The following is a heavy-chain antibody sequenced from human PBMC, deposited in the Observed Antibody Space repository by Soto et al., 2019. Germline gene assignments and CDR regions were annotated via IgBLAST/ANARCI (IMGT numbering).Heavy chain of an antibody. J-gene: IGHJ4*02. CDR1: GFIFRNNG. Sequence: QVQLVEAGGGVVQPGTSLRLSCAASGFIFRNNGMHWVRQAPGKGLEWVAVIWTDGGGQFYVDSVKGRFTISRDNFRNTLFLEMNSLRAEDKAVYYCARDFGFNYLAFEFWGQGTLVTVSS. D-gene: IGHD3-10*01. CDR2: IWTDGGGQ. V-gene: IGHV3-33*01. CDR3: ARDFGFNYLAFEF.